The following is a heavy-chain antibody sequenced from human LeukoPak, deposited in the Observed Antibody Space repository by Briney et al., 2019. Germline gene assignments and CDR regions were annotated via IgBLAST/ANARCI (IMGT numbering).Heavy chain of an antibody. V-gene: IGHV4-61*09. CDR2: VYSSGSA. CDR3: ARSNWNRGYFYMDV. Sequence: SETLSLTCTVSTGSISSGSYYWSWIRQPAGKGLEWIGHVYSSGSANYNPSLRSRVTVSVDTSKNQFSLNLTSVTAADTAMYYCARSNWNRGYFYMDVWGKGTMVTVSS. J-gene: IGHJ6*03. CDR1: TGSISSGSYY. D-gene: IGHD1/OR15-1a*01.